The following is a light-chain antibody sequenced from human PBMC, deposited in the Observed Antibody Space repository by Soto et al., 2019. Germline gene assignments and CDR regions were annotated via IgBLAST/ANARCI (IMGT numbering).Light chain of an antibody. V-gene: IGLV1-51*01. CDR1: SSNIGGNS. CDR2: DDN. CDR3: GSWESSVSAYV. Sequence: QSVMTQPPSVSAAPGQRVTISCSGSSSNIGGNSVSWYQQLPGTAPKLLIYDDNKRPSGIPDRFSGSKSGTSATLGITGFCTGDEADYDCGSWESSVSAYVFGPGTKLTVL. J-gene: IGLJ1*01.